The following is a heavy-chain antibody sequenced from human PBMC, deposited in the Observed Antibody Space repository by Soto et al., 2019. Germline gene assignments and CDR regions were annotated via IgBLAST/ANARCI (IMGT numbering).Heavy chain of an antibody. D-gene: IGHD3-22*01. CDR3: ARMPTWSTYYDSSGYLDY. J-gene: IGHJ4*02. CDR2: ISAYNGNT. Sequence: QVQLVQSGAEVKKPGASVKVSCKASGYTFTSYGISWVRQAPGQGLEWMGWISAYNGNTNYAQKLQGRVTMTTDTATSTAYMELRSLRSDDTAVYYCARMPTWSTYYDSSGYLDYWGQGTLVTVSS. V-gene: IGHV1-18*01. CDR1: GYTFTSYG.